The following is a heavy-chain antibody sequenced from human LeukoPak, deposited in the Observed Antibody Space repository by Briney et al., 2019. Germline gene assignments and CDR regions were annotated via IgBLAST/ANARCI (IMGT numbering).Heavy chain of an antibody. CDR1: GYSISSGYY. D-gene: IGHD6-13*01. CDR2: IYHSGST. J-gene: IGHJ2*01. V-gene: IGHV4-38-2*02. CDR3: ARTGPDPHNYSSSWYGLWYFDL. Sequence: KASETLSLTCTVSGYSISSGYYWGWIRQPPGKGLEWIGSIYHSGSTYYNPPLKSRVTISVDTSKNQFSLKLSSVTAADTAVYYCARTGPDPHNYSSSWYGLWYFDLWGRGTLVTVSS.